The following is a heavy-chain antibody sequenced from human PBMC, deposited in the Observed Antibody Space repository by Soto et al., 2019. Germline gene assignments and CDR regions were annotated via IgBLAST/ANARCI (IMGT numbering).Heavy chain of an antibody. CDR3: AKACGSYFGDY. D-gene: IGHD1-26*01. CDR2: IAHDGSNT. Sequence: QVQLMESGGGVVQPGRSLRLSCAASGFTFNYYGFHWVRQAPGKGLEWLAFIAHDGSNTYYADSVRGRFTLSRDNSKNTVYLQINSLRTEDTAVYFCAKACGSYFGDYWGQGTLVTVSS. V-gene: IGHV3-30*18. J-gene: IGHJ4*02. CDR1: GFTFNYYG.